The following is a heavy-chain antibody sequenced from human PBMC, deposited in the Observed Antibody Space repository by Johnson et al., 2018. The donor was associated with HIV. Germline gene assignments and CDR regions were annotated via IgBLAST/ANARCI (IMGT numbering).Heavy chain of an antibody. Sequence: QVQLVESGGGVVQPGRSLRLSCAASGFTFSSYGMHWVRQAPGKGLEWVAVISYDGSKRYYADSVRGRFTISRDNSKNTLYLQVNGLRVEDTAVFYCASGEDYGGNYGALDIWGQGTMVTVSS. CDR3: ASGEDYGGNYGALDI. CDR2: ISYDGSKR. V-gene: IGHV3-30*03. J-gene: IGHJ3*02. D-gene: IGHD4-23*01. CDR1: GFTFSSYG.